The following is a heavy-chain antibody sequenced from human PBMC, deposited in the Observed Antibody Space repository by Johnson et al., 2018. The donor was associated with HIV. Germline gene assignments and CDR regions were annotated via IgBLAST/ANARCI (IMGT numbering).Heavy chain of an antibody. CDR2: ISGSGGST. CDR3: AKDRWLTFLGVVRHAVDI. J-gene: IGHJ3*02. D-gene: IGHD3-3*01. V-gene: IGHV3-23*04. Sequence: VQLVESGGGLVQPGGSLRLSCAASGFTFSSYAMSWVRQAPGKGLEWVSAISGSGGSTYYADSVKGRFTISRDNSKNTLYLQMNILRAEDTAVYYCAKDRWLTFLGVVRHAVDIWGQGTMVTVSS. CDR1: GFTFSSYA.